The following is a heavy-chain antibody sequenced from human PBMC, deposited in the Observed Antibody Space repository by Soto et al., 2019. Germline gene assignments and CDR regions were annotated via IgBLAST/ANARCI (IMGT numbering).Heavy chain of an antibody. Sequence: WGSLRLSCAASGFSFIDYAMICFRHSPFKGLEWVSGIGDNGNSPYYADSVRGRFTISRDNSKNTLFLQMNGLRAEDTAIYYCAKGGSAFYPRFFDNWGLGTLVTVSS. CDR2: IGDNGNSP. CDR1: GFSFIDYA. V-gene: IGHV3-23*01. D-gene: IGHD3-22*01. CDR3: AKGGSAFYPRFFDN. J-gene: IGHJ4*02.